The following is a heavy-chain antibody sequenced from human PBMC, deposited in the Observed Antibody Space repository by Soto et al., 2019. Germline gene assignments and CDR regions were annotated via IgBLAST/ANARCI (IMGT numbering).Heavy chain of an antibody. CDR3: ARGLPYSSSSRWFDP. J-gene: IGHJ5*02. CDR2: INHSGST. D-gene: IGHD6-6*01. CDR1: GGSFSGYY. V-gene: IGHV4-34*01. Sequence: QVQLQQWGAGLLKPSETLSLTCAVYGGSFSGYYWSWIRQPPGKGLEWIGEINHSGSTNYNPSLKSRVTMSVDTSKNQFSLKLSSVTAADTAVYYCARGLPYSSSSRWFDPWGQGTLVTVSS.